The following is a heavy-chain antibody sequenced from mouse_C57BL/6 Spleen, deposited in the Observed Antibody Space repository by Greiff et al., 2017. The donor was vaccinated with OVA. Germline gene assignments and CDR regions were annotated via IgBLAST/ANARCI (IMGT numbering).Heavy chain of an antibody. V-gene: IGHV1-82*01. CDR3: ASTGGGGPSWFAY. D-gene: IGHD4-1*02. CDR2: IYPGDGDT. CDR1: GYAFSSSW. J-gene: IGHJ3*01. Sequence: VQGVESGPELVKPGASVKISCKASGYAFSSSWMNWVKQRPGKGLEWIGRIYPGDGDTNYNGKFKGKATLTADKSSSTAYMQLSSLTSEDSAVYFWASTGGGGPSWFAYWGQGTLVTVSA.